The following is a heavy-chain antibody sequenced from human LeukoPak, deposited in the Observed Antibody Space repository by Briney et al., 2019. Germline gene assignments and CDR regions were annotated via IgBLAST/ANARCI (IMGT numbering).Heavy chain of an antibody. CDR2: IYTSGST. CDR3: ARGPAVAFDY. V-gene: IGHV4-61*02. J-gene: IGHJ4*02. CDR1: GGSISSGSYY. Sequence: SQTLPLTCTVSGGSISSGSYYWSWIRQPAGKGLEWIGRIYTSGSTNYNPSLKSRVTISVDTSKNQFSLKLSSVTAADTAVYYCARGPAVAFDYWGQGTLVTVSS. D-gene: IGHD2-2*01.